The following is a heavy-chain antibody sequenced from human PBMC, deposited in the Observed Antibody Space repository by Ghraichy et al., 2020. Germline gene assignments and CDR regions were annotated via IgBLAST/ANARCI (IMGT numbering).Heavy chain of an antibody. CDR3: AGANYYDSSGCLDY. D-gene: IGHD3-22*01. CDR2: IYTSGST. CDR1: GGSISSYY. V-gene: IGHV4-4*07. Sequence: SETLSLTCTVSGGSISSYYWSWIRQPAGKGLEWIGRIYTSGSTNYNPSLKSRVTMSVDTSKNQFSLKLSSVITADTAVYYYAGANYYDSSGCLDYWGQGTLVTVSS. J-gene: IGHJ4*02.